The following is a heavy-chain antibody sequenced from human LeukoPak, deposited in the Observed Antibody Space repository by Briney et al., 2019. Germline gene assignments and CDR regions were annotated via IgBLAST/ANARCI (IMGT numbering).Heavy chain of an antibody. J-gene: IGHJ2*01. V-gene: IGHV4-61*02. Sequence: SQTLSLTCNVSGGSISSVGYYWSWMRQPAGKALEYLGRIYSSGGTNYNPSLKSRVTISLDTSNNQFSLQLTSVTAADTAVYYCARDRHYNARRWSMDTYWYFDLWGRGTVVTVSS. D-gene: IGHD3-10*02. CDR1: GGSISSVGYY. CDR3: ARDRHYNARRWSMDTYWYFDL. CDR2: IYSSGGT.